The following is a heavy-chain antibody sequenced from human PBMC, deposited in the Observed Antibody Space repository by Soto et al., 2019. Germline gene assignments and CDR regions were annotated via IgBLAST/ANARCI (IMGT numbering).Heavy chain of an antibody. CDR2: INPSGGST. CDR1: GYTFTTYN. V-gene: IGHV1-46*01. J-gene: IGHJ6*02. D-gene: IGHD2-2*01. Sequence: ASVKVSCKASGYTFTTYNMHWVRQAPGQGLEWMGTINPSGGSTTHAQKFQGRVTTTRDTSTSTVYMELSGLGSGDTAVYYCARERGYCSSTSCVYGMDVWGQGTTVTVSS. CDR3: ARERGYCSSTSCVYGMDV.